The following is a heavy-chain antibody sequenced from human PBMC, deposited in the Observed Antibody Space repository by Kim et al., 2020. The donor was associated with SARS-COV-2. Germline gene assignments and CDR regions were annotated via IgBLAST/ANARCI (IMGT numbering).Heavy chain of an antibody. CDR1: GYTFTSYY. V-gene: IGHV1-46*01. CDR2: INPSGGST. J-gene: IGHJ3*02. Sequence: ASVKVSCKASGYTFTSYYMHWVRQAPGQGLEWMGIINPSGGSTSYAQKFQGRVTMTRDTSTSTVYMEPSSLRSEDTAVYYCARDSRYQLLFPHDAFDIWGQGTMVTVSS. D-gene: IGHD2-2*01. CDR3: ARDSRYQLLFPHDAFDI.